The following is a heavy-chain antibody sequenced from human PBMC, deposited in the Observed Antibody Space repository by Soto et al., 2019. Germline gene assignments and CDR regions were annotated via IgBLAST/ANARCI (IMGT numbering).Heavy chain of an antibody. D-gene: IGHD2-21*01. Sequence: GSLRLSCVASGFSFSNYNMNWVRQAPGKGLEWLSYISSDNITKYYADSVRGRFTISRDSAKNSLYLQMNSLRDEDTAVYFCARNVDLWGQGTMVTVSS. CDR1: GFSFSNYN. V-gene: IGHV3-48*02. CDR2: ISSDNITK. J-gene: IGHJ3*01. CDR3: ARNVDL.